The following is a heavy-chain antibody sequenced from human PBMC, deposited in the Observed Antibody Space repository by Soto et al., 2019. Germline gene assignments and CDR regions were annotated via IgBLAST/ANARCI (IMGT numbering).Heavy chain of an antibody. J-gene: IGHJ4*02. V-gene: IGHV3-11*06. CDR1: GCNFSDHY. D-gene: IGHD6-19*01. Sequence: LRRSCSASGCNFSDHYMNWIRQAPGKGLEWVSYISGSSRYTNFADSVKGRFTISRDNAKKSMYLQMNSLRAEDTAVYYCARHSSGWHYYDYWGQGTPVTVSS. CDR3: ARHSSGWHYYDY. CDR2: ISGSSRYT.